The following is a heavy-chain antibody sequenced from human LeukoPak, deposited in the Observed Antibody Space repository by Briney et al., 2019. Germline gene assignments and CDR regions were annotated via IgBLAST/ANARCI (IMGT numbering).Heavy chain of an antibody. CDR1: GGSISSYY. CDR3: ARDRTGYCSSTSCYNHYYYYYGMDV. V-gene: IGHV4-59*12. Sequence: SETLSLTCTVSGGSISSYYWSWIRQPPGKGLEWIGYIYYSGSTYYNPSLKSRVTISVDTSKNQFSLKLSSVTAADTAVYYCARDRTGYCSSTSCYNHYYYYYGMDVWGQGTTVTVSS. CDR2: IYYSGST. J-gene: IGHJ6*02. D-gene: IGHD2-2*02.